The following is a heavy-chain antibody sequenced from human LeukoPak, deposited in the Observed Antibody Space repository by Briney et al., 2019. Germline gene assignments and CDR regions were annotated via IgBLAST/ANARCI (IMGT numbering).Heavy chain of an antibody. Sequence: GGSLRLSCAASGFIFDDYGMSWVRQAPGKGLEWVSGINWNGGKTGYADSVKGRFTISRDNAKNSLYLQMNSLRAEDTALYYCAREVEGDYYGSGSSHYYYYYIDVWGKGITVTVSS. CDR3: AREVEGDYYGSGSSHYYYYYIDV. V-gene: IGHV3-20*04. CDR1: GFIFDDYG. D-gene: IGHD3-10*01. J-gene: IGHJ6*03. CDR2: INWNGGKT.